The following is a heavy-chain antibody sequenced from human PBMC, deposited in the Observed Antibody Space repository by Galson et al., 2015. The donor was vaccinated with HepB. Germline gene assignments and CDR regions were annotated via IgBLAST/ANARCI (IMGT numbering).Heavy chain of an antibody. CDR2: ISAYKGNT. CDR3: ARGALVVAVGATQNNWFDP. CDR1: GYTFTSHG. Sequence: SVKVSCKASGYTFTSHGISWVRQAPGQGLEWMGWISAYKGNTNYAQIFQGRVTMTTDTSTSTAYMELRSLRSDDTAVYYCARGALVVAVGATQNNWFDPWGRGTLVTVSS. J-gene: IGHJ5*02. V-gene: IGHV1-18*01. D-gene: IGHD2-15*01.